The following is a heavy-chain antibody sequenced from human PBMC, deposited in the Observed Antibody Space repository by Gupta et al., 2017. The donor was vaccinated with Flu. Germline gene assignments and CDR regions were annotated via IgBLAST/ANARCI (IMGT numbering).Heavy chain of an antibody. Sequence: GYTLNHHAIKCVLQAPGQGLEWVGWINTINVNSTEAQGFTGRFVFSVDNSVTTAYLQICRXMXEETGVXYGARESTWEILGEACDMWGHGTMVTVSS. CDR1: GYTLNHHA. J-gene: IGHJ3*02. D-gene: IGHD1-26*01. CDR3: ARESTWEILGEACDM. V-gene: IGHV7-4-1*01. CDR2: INTINVNS.